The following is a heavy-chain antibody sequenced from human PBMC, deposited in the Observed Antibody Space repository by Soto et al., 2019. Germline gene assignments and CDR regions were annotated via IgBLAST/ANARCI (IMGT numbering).Heavy chain of an antibody. D-gene: IGHD6-6*01. CDR2: IKQDGSEK. Sequence: GGSLRLSCAASGFTFSSYWMSWVRQAPGKGLEWVANIKQDGSEKYYVDSVKGRFTISRDNAKNSLYLQMNSLRAEDTAVYYCARGSSSSRAMDYYYMDVWGKGTTVTVSS. CDR3: ARGSSSSRAMDYYYMDV. J-gene: IGHJ6*03. V-gene: IGHV3-7*01. CDR1: GFTFSSYW.